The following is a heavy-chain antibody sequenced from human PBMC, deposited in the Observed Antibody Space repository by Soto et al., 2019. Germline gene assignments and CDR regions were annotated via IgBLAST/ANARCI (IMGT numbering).Heavy chain of an antibody. Sequence: SGPTLVNPTQTLTLTCTFSGFSLSTRDVGVGWIRQPPGKALEWLAVIYWDDSKHYSPSPKTRATITKDTSKNQVVLTVTNMDPVDTATYYCAQKGPHYFDYWGQGTLVTVSS. J-gene: IGHJ4*02. CDR3: AQKGPHYFDY. CDR2: IYWDDSK. CDR1: GFSLSTRDVG. V-gene: IGHV2-5*02.